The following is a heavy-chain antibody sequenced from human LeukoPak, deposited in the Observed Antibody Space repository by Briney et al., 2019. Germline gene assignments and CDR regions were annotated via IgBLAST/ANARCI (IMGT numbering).Heavy chain of an antibody. CDR1: GFTFDDYA. CDR2: IGTAGDT. CDR3: ARADPYYYYMDV. J-gene: IGHJ6*03. V-gene: IGHV3-13*01. Sequence: GGSLRLSCADSGFTFDDYAMHRGRQATGKRLEWVSAIGTAGDTYYPGSVKGRFTISRENAKNSLYLQMNSLRAGDTAVYYCARADPYYYYMDVWGKGTTVTVSS.